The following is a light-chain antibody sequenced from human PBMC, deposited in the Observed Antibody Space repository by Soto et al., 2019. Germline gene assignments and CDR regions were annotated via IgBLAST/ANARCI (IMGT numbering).Light chain of an antibody. V-gene: IGKV1-39*01. CDR1: HSISSY. J-gene: IGKJ5*01. Sequence: DIQMTQSPSSLSASVGGRVTITCRASHSISSYLNWYQQKPGKAPKLLSYGAFSLQSGVSSRFSGSGFGTDFTLTISSLQPEDFATYYCQQSYRIPITFGQGTRLEIK. CDR2: GAF. CDR3: QQSYRIPIT.